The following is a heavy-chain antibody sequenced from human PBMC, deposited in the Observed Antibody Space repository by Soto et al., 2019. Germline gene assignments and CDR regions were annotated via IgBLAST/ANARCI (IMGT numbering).Heavy chain of an antibody. D-gene: IGHD1-26*01. CDR2: MNPNSGNT. J-gene: IGHJ4*02. Sequence: QVQLVQSGAEVKKPGASVKVSCKASGYTFTSYDINWVRQATGQGLEWMGWMNPNSGNTVYAQKFQGRVTMTRNTSIKTAYKQLSSLRYEHTVEYYGARDTTSRGDDYWGQGTLVTVSS. CDR3: ARDTTSRGDDY. V-gene: IGHV1-8*01. CDR1: GYTFTSYD.